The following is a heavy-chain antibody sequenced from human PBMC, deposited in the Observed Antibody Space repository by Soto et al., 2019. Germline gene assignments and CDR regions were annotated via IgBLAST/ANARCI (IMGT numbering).Heavy chain of an antibody. V-gene: IGHV3-7*04. D-gene: IGHD2-8*01. CDR2: IKQDGSEK. J-gene: IGHJ4*02. CDR3: ARSQMAAFEY. CDR1: GFIFSSYW. Sequence: EVQLVESGGGLVQPGGSLRISCGASGFIFSSYWMSWVRQAPGKGLEWVANIKQDGSEKYYVDSVKGRFTISRDNAKNSLYLQMNRLRAEDTAVYYCARSQMAAFEYWGPGTLVTVSS.